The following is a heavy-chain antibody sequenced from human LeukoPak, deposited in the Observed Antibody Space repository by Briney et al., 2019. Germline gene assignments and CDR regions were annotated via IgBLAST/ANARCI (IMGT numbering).Heavy chain of an antibody. CDR2: MNPNSGNS. CDR3: ARSLHLGALSFGY. J-gene: IGHJ4*02. CDR1: GYTFINYD. D-gene: IGHD3-16*02. V-gene: IGHV1-8*03. Sequence: GASVKVSCKASGYTFINYDINWVRQATGQGLEWIGWMNPNSGNSGYAQHFQGRVTITRNTSISTAYMELSSLRSEDTAVYFCARSLHLGALSFGYWGQGTLVAVSS.